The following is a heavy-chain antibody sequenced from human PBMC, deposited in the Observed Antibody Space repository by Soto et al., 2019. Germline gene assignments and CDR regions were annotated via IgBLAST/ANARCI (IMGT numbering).Heavy chain of an antibody. V-gene: IGHV3-7*03. Sequence: GGSLRLTCEVSGFVFSRYSMSWVRQTPGKGLEWVCKSSEEGVDGHYADSMKGRFTNFRSNGKNSRYLHTNNLRAEDTAVYYCARDHLILPAHNFFYGSDVWGRAATVTVSS. D-gene: IGHD2-21*02. CDR1: GFVFSRYS. J-gene: IGHJ6*02. CDR2: SSEEGVDG. CDR3: ARDHLILPAHNFFYGSDV.